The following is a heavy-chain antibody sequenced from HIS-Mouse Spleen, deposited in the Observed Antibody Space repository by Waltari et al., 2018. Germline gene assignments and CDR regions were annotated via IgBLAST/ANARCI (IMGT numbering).Heavy chain of an antibody. CDR3: ARIAEGYTSGWYAFDY. CDR2: IEWDDDK. CDR1: GFSLSTSVMC. V-gene: IGHV2-70*15. J-gene: IGHJ4*02. D-gene: IGHD6-19*01. Sequence: QVTLRESGPALVKPTQTLTLTCTFSGFSLSTSVMCVSWIRQPPGKALEWLARIEWDDDKYYSTSLKTRLPLSRYTSTNQVVLTMTNMDPLDTATYYCARIAEGYTSGWYAFDYWGQGTLVTVSS.